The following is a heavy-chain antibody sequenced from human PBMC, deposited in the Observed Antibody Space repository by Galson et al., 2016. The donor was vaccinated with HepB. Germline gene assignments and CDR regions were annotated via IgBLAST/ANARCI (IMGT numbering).Heavy chain of an antibody. V-gene: IGHV4-39*01. CDR1: GGSISSTNYY. J-gene: IGHJ4*02. D-gene: IGHD3-10*01. CDR3: ATSDYYGSEYDY. Sequence: SETLSLTCTVSGGSISSTNYYWGWIRQPPGKGLEWIGNTHYSGSSYYTSSLKSRVTITVDTPKNQFFLKVKSVTAADTAVYYCATSDYYGSEYDYWGRGTLVTVSS. CDR2: THYSGSS.